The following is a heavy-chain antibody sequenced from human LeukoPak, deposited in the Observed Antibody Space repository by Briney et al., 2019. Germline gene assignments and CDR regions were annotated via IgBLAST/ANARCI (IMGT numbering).Heavy chain of an antibody. CDR2: ISGSGGST. J-gene: IGHJ4*02. V-gene: IGHV3-23*01. CDR3: AKGKAGPFDY. D-gene: IGHD6-13*01. Sequence: PGGSLRLSCAASGFTVSSNYMSWVRQAPGKGLEWVSAISGSGGSTYYADSLKGRFTISRDNSRNTLYLQMNSLRAEDTAVYCCAKGKAGPFDYWGQGTLVTVSS. CDR1: GFTVSSNY.